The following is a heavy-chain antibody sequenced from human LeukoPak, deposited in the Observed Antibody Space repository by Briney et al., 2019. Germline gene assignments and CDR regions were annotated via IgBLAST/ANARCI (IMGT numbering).Heavy chain of an antibody. V-gene: IGHV3-48*04. CDR2: ISSSGSTI. J-gene: IGHJ4*02. CDR1: GFTFSSYS. CDR3: ARGHSYGYFDY. D-gene: IGHD5-18*01. Sequence: GGSLRLSCAASGFTFSSYSMNWVRQAPGKGLEWVSYISSSGSTIYYADSVKGRFTISRDNAKNSLYLQMNSLRAEDTAVYYCARGHSYGYFDYWGQGTLVTVSS.